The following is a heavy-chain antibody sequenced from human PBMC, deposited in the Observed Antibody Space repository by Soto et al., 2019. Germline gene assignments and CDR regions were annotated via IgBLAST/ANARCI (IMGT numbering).Heavy chain of an antibody. CDR1: GGTFSSYA. CDR2: IIPIFGTA. CDR3: ASYCSSTSCSNWFDP. Sequence: GASVKVSCKASGGTFSSYAISWVRQAPGQGLEWMGGIIPIFGTANYAQKFQGRVTITADESTSTAYMELSSLRSEDTAVYYCASYCSSTSCSNWFDPWGQGTLVTVSS. J-gene: IGHJ5*02. D-gene: IGHD2-2*01. V-gene: IGHV1-69*13.